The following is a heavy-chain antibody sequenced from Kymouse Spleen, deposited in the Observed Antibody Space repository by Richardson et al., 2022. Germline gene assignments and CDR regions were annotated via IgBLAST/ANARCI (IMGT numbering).Heavy chain of an antibody. V-gene: IGHV4-39*01. CDR2: IYYSGST. J-gene: IGHJ4*02. Sequence: QLQLQESGPGLVKPSETLSLTCTVSGGSISSSSYYWGWIRQPPGKGLEWIGSIYYSGSTYYNPSLKSRVTISVDTSKNQFSLKLSSVTAADTAVYYCARKIAARRLFDYWGQGTLVTVSS. CDR3: ARKIAARRLFDY. CDR1: GGSISSSSYY. D-gene: IGHD6-6*01.